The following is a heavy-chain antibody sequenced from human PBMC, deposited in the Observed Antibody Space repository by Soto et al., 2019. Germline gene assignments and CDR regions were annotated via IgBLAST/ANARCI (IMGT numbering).Heavy chain of an antibody. V-gene: IGHV1-69*05. Sequence: SVKVSFTASGGTFSRYSISWGRQAPGQGLEWMGGIVPIFGTRNYAQKFQDRVTITTDESATTAHMELSNLRSEDTAVYYCARPYEGGYSSNHHYYYALDVWGQGTSVPVS. CDR1: GGTFSRYS. CDR3: ARPYEGGYSSNHHYYYALDV. J-gene: IGHJ6*02. D-gene: IGHD3-22*01. CDR2: IVPIFGTR.